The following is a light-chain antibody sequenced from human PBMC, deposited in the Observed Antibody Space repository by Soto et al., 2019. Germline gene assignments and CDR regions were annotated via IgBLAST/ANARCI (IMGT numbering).Light chain of an antibody. CDR3: HSYDNSLNGVV. V-gene: IGLV1-40*01. J-gene: IGLJ3*02. Sequence: QSVLTQPPSVSGSPGQGVSISCTGTSSNLGAGHNVQWYQQLPGTVPKLLIYSDTNRPSGVPDRFSASKSGTSAVLAITGLQAEDEADYFCHSYDNSLNGVVFGGGTKLTVL. CDR1: SSNLGAGHN. CDR2: SDT.